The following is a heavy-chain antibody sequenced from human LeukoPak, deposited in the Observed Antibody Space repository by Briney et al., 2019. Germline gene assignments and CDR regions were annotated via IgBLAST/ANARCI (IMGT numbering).Heavy chain of an antibody. Sequence: PGRSLRLSCAASGFPFSGYAMHWVRQAPGKGLEWLAVISDDGSTKYHVDSVKGRFTISRDNSKNTLFLQMNSLKPEDTAVYYCARSGKDVWGRGTTVTVS. CDR3: ARSGKDV. CDR2: ISDDGSTK. J-gene: IGHJ6*02. V-gene: IGHV3-30*04. CDR1: GFPFSGYA.